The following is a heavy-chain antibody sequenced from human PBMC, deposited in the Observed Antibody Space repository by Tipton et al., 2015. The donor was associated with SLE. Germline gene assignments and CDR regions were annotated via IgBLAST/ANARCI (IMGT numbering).Heavy chain of an antibody. CDR2: ISYSGST. CDR3: AVSSSWLNWFDP. Sequence: LRLSCTVSGVSISSSSYYWGWIRQPPGKGLEWIGSISYSGSTYYNPSLKSRVTISVDTSKNQFSLKLSSVTAADTAVYYCAVSSSWLNWFDPWGQGTLVTVSS. D-gene: IGHD6-13*01. V-gene: IGHV4-39*01. CDR1: GVSISSSSYY. J-gene: IGHJ5*02.